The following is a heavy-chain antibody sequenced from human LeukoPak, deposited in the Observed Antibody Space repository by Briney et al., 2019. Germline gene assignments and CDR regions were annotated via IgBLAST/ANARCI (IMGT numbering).Heavy chain of an antibody. CDR3: ARHKPYYYDSSGYYDY. D-gene: IGHD3-22*01. J-gene: IGHJ4*02. CDR2: IYYSGST. V-gene: IGHV4-39*01. CDR1: GGSISSSSYY. Sequence: SETLSLTCTVSGGSISSSSYYWGWIRQPPGKGLEWIGSIYYSGSTYYNPSLKSRVTISVDTSKNQFSLKLSSVTAADTAVYCCARHKPYYYDSSGYYDYWGQGTLVTVSS.